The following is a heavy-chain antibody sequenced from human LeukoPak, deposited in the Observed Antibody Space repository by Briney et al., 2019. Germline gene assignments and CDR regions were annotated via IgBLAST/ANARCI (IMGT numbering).Heavy chain of an antibody. CDR3: ARGGPVAATHKYFQH. D-gene: IGHD6-19*01. Sequence: ASVKVCCKASGYTFTGYYMHWVRQAPGQGLEWMGWMHPNSGNTGYAQNFQGRVTMTRNTSISTAYMELSSLRSEDTAVYYCARGGPVAATHKYFQHWGQGTLVTVSS. CDR1: GYTFTGYY. J-gene: IGHJ1*01. V-gene: IGHV1-8*02. CDR2: MHPNSGNT.